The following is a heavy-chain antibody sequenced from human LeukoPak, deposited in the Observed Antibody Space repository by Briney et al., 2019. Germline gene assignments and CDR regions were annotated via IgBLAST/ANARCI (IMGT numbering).Heavy chain of an antibody. CDR2: IYISGST. V-gene: IGHV4-4*02. CDR3: TRHGSYSHGF. CDR1: GGSISSGSY. J-gene: IGHJ4*02. D-gene: IGHD3-10*01. Sequence: PSGTLSLTCAVSGGSISSGSYWSWVRQPPGKGLEWIGQIYISGSTNYNPSLDSRVTMSLDKSRNQLSLRLKSMTAADTAVYYCTRHGSYSHGFWGQGALVTVAS.